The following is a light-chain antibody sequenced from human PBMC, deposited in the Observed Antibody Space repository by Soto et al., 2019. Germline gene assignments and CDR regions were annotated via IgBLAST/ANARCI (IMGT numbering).Light chain of an antibody. J-gene: IGKJ5*01. CDR2: GAS. V-gene: IGKV3-15*01. CDR3: QQYNEWPPFT. CDR1: QSISSD. Sequence: EIVMTQSPATLSVSPGESATLSCRAGQSISSDLAWYQQPPGQAPRLLIYGASTRATGVPARFSASGSGTEFTLTISSLQSEDFAVYYCQQYNEWPPFTFGQGTRLEIK.